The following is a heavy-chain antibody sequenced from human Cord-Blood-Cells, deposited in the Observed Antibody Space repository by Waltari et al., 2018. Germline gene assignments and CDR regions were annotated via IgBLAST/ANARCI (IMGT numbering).Heavy chain of an antibody. CDR2: INHSGST. CDR1: GGSFSGYY. V-gene: IGHV4-34*01. J-gene: IGHJ1*01. CDR3: ARGGLEYFQH. Sequence: QVQLQQWGAGLLKPSETLSLTCAVYGGSFSGYYWSWIRQTPGKGLEWIGEINHSGSTNYSPSLKSRVTISVDTSQNQFALKVSAVTAAETAVYYCARGGLEYFQHWGQGTLVTVSS.